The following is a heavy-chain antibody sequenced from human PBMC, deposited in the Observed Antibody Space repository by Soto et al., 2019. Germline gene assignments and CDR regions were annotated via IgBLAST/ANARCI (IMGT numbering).Heavy chain of an antibody. D-gene: IGHD4-17*01. J-gene: IGHJ6*02. CDR1: GGSISSYY. CDR3: ARVRDYGGGYYYYGMDV. Sequence: KTSETLSLTCTVSGGSISSYYWSWIRQPAGKGLEWIGRIYTSGSTNYNPSLKSRVTMSVDTSKNQFSLKLSSVTAADTAVYYCARVRDYGGGYYYYGMDVWGQGTTVTV. V-gene: IGHV4-4*07. CDR2: IYTSGST.